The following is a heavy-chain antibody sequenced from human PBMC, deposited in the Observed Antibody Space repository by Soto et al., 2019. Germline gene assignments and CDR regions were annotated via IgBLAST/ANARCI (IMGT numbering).Heavy chain of an antibody. D-gene: IGHD3-22*01. CDR1: GGSISSSSYY. CDR2: IYYSGST. V-gene: IGHV4-39*01. CDR3: ARHESTASSGYFEGTFDY. Sequence: SETLSLTCTVSGGSISSSSYYWGWIRQPPGKGLEWIGSIYYSGSTYYNPSLKSRVTISVDTSKNQFSLKLSSVTAADTAVYYCARHESTASSGYFEGTFDYWGQGTLVTVSS. J-gene: IGHJ4*02.